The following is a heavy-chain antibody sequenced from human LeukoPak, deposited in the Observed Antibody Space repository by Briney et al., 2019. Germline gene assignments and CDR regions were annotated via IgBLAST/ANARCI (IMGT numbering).Heavy chain of an antibody. V-gene: IGHV3-74*01. CDR2: INSDGSST. Sequence: GGSLRLSCAASGFTFSSYWMHWVRQAPGKGLVWVSRINSDGSSTSYADSVKGRFTISRDNAKNTLYLQMNSLRAEDTAVYYWARDGDYYYMDVWGKGTTVTVSS. J-gene: IGHJ6*03. CDR1: GFTFSSYW. D-gene: IGHD3-16*01. CDR3: ARDGDYYYMDV.